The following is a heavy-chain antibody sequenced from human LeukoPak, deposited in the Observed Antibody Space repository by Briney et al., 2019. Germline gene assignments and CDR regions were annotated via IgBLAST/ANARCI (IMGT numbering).Heavy chain of an antibody. CDR3: ARDDHNWLDP. CDR1: GLTFSSYA. V-gene: IGHV3-30-3*01. CDR2: VSYDGSNK. J-gene: IGHJ5*02. Sequence: GRSLRLSCAASGLTFSSYAMHWVRQAPGKGLEWVAGVSYDGSNKYYADSVKGRFTISRDNSKNTLYLQMDSLRPDDTAVYYCARDDHNWLDPWGQGTLVTVSS.